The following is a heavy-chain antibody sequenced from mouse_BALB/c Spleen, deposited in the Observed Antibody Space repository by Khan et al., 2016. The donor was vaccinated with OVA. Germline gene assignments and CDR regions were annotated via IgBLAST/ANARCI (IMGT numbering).Heavy chain of an antibody. CDR3: TRSYDSYYFDY. V-gene: IGHV1-5*01. D-gene: IGHD2-4*01. CDR1: GYSFTSYW. J-gene: IGHJ2*03. Sequence: VQLQQSGTVLARPGASVKMSCKASGYSFTSYWMHWVKQRPGLGLEWIGAIYPVISDTRYNQKFKGKAKLTAVTSASPAYMELSNLTNDDSAVYYCTRSYDSYYFDYWGQGTRLTVSS. CDR2: IYPVISDT.